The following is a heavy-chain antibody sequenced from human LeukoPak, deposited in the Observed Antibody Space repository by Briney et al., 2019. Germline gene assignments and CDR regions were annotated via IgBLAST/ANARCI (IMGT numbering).Heavy chain of an antibody. CDR1: GYSISSGYY. CDR3: ARTPYSSSWYYFDY. Sequence: SETLSLTCTVSGYSISSGYYWGWIRQPPGKGQEWIGSIYHSGSTYYNPSLKSRVTISVDTSKNQSSLKLSSVTAADTAVYYWARTPYSSSWYYFDYWGQGTLVTVSS. J-gene: IGHJ4*02. D-gene: IGHD6-13*01. CDR2: IYHSGST. V-gene: IGHV4-38-2*02.